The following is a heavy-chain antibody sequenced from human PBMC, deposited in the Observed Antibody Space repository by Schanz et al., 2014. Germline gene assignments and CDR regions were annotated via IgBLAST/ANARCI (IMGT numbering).Heavy chain of an antibody. CDR3: ARADLETDRRGYDNGIDY. J-gene: IGHJ4*02. V-gene: IGHV4-30-4*07. CDR2: IYYSGST. CDR1: GGSIRSGGYS. Sequence: QVQLQESGPGLVKPSQTLSLTCAVSGGSIRSGGYSWSWIRQPPGKGLEWIGYIYYSGSTYYNPSLKSRVPISVDTSKNQFSLKLSSVPAADTAVYYCARADLETDRRGYDNGIDYWGQGTLVTVSS. D-gene: IGHD5-12*01.